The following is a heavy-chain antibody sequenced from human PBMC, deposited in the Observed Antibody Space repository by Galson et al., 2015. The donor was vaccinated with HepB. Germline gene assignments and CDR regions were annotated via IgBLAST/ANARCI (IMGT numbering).Heavy chain of an antibody. D-gene: IGHD3-3*01. Sequence: TLSLSCAASGFTFSSYAMHWVRQAPGKGLEWVAVISYDGSDKYYADSVKGRFTISRDNSKNTLYLQMNSLRAEDPAVYYCARAHQLLLRFLEWTTDYWGQGTLVTVSS. CDR1: GFTFSSYA. CDR3: ARAHQLLLRFLEWTTDY. CDR2: ISYDGSDK. V-gene: IGHV3-30-3*01. J-gene: IGHJ4*02.